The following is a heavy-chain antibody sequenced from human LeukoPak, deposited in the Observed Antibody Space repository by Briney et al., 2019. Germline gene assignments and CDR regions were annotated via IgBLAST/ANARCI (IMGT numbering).Heavy chain of an antibody. Sequence: GGSLRLSCAASGFTFSTYNMNWVRQAPGKELEWVSGISWNSGSIGYADSVKGRFTISRDNAKNTLYLQMNSLRAEDTAVYYYAKVHRSYGGLNDAFDIWGQGTMVTVSS. J-gene: IGHJ3*02. D-gene: IGHD1-26*01. CDR2: ISWNSGSI. CDR3: AKVHRSYGGLNDAFDI. V-gene: IGHV3-23*01. CDR1: GFTFSTYN.